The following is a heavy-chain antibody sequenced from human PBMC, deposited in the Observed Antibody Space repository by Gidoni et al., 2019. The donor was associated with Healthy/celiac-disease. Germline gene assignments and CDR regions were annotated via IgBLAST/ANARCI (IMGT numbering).Heavy chain of an antibody. V-gene: IGHV3-30*18. D-gene: IGHD3-10*01. CDR1: GFTFSSYG. CDR3: AKSGSYLPSAVDY. J-gene: IGHJ4*02. CDR2: ISYDGSNK. Sequence: QVQLVESGGGVVQPGRSLRLSCAASGFTFSSYGMHWVRQAPGKGLEWVAVISYDGSNKYYADSVKGRFTISRDNSKNTLYLQMNSLRAEDTAVYYCAKSGSYLPSAVDYWGQGTLVTVSS.